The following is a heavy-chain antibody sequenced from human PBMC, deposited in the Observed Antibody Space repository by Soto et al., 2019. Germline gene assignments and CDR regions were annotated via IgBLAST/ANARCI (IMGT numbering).Heavy chain of an antibody. D-gene: IGHD2-15*01. Sequence: RASVKVSCKASGGTFSSYAISWVRQAPGQGLEWMGGIIPIFGTANYAQKFQGRVTITADKSTSTAYMELSSLRSEDTAVYYCARGPSSEGGGNHPYAAQHWGQGTLVTVSS. V-gene: IGHV1-69*06. CDR1: GGTFSSYA. CDR2: IIPIFGTA. J-gene: IGHJ1*01. CDR3: ARGPSSEGGGNHPYAAQH.